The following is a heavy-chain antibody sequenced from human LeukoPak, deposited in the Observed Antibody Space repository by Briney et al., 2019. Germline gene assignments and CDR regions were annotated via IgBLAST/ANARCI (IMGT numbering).Heavy chain of an antibody. CDR1: GFTFSSYA. D-gene: IGHD6-19*01. J-gene: IGHJ4*02. V-gene: IGHV3-30-3*01. Sequence: GGSLRLSCAASGFTFSSYAMSWVRQAPGKGLEWVAVISYDGSNKYYADSVKGRFTISRDNSKNTLYLQMNSLRAEDTAVYYCASPIAVAGTLETWGQGTLVTVSS. CDR3: ASPIAVAGTLET. CDR2: ISYDGSNK.